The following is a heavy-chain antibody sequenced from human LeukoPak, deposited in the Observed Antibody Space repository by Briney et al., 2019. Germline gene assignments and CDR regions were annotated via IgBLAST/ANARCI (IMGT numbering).Heavy chain of an antibody. V-gene: IGHV4-30-4*08. D-gene: IGHD3-3*01. CDR1: GGSISSGDYY. CDR2: IYHSGNT. CDR3: ARGGSRITIVGVVINDFDY. J-gene: IGHJ4*02. Sequence: PSQTLSLTCTVSGGSISSGDYYWSWIRQPPGKGLEWIGYIYHSGNTYYNPSLKSRLTISVDTPRNQFSLKLRSVTAADTAVYYCARGGSRITIVGVVINDFDYWGQGTLVTVSS.